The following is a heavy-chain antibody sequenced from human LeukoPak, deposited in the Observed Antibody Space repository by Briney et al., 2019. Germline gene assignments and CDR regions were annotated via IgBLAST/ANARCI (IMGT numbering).Heavy chain of an antibody. CDR2: INHSGST. CDR3: ARGLVNYYYYYGMDV. V-gene: IGHV4-34*01. Sequence: SETLSLTCAVYGGSFSGYYWSWIRQPPGKGLEWIGEINHSGSTNYNPSLKSRVTISVDTSKNQFSLKLSSVTAADTAVYYCARGLVNYYYYYGMDVWGQGTTVTVSS. CDR1: GGSFSGYY. J-gene: IGHJ6*02. D-gene: IGHD1-26*01.